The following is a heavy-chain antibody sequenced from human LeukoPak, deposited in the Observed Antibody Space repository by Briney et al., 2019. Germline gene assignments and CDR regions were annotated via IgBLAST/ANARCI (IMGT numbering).Heavy chain of an antibody. J-gene: IGHJ5*02. D-gene: IGHD3-10*01. V-gene: IGHV4-34*01. CDR1: GGSFSGYY. CDR2: INHSGST. CDR3: ARDSGTTGEVKFDP. Sequence: SETLSLTCAVYGGSFSGYYWSWIRQPPGKGLEWIGEINHSGSTNYNPSLKSRVTMSVDTSNNQFSLKLSSVTAADTAVYYCARDSGTTGEVKFDPWGQGILVTVSS.